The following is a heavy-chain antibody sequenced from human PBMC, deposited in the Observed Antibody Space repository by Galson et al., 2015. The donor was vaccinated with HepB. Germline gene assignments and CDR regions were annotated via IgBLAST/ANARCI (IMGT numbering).Heavy chain of an antibody. D-gene: IGHD3-9*01. Sequence: SVKVSCKASGYTFTGYYMHWVRQAPGQGLEWMGWINPNSGGTNYAQKFQGWVTMTRGTSISTAYMELSRLRSDDTAVYYCARGLVLTGEEPGYFDLWGRGTLVTVSS. CDR3: ARGLVLTGEEPGYFDL. CDR2: INPNSGGT. J-gene: IGHJ2*01. V-gene: IGHV1-2*04. CDR1: GYTFTGYY.